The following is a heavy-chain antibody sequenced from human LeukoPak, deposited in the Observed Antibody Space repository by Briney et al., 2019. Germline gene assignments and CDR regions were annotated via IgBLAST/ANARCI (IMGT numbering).Heavy chain of an antibody. D-gene: IGHD3-10*01. CDR3: ARDYRRYYGSGSYYNN. CDR2: VGGSASGT. CDR1: GFIFSSYT. Sequence: GGSLRLSCAASGFIFSSYTMSWVRQAPGKGLEWVSTVGGSASGTFYADSVKGRFTISRDNSKNTLYLQMNSLRAEDTAVYYCARDYRRYYGSGSYYNNWGQGTLVTVSS. V-gene: IGHV3-23*01. J-gene: IGHJ4*02.